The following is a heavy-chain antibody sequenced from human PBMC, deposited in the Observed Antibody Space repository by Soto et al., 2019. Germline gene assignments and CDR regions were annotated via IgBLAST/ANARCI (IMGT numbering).Heavy chain of an antibody. J-gene: IGHJ3*02. D-gene: IGHD5-18*01. CDR1: GYSFTSYW. CDR2: IYPGDSDT. V-gene: IGHV5-51*01. Sequence: PGESLKISCKGSGYSFTSYWIAWVRQVPGKGLELMGVIYPGDSDTRYSPSFQGQVTISADKSISTAYLQWSSLKASDTAMYYCARLVDTAMVGAFDIWGQGTMVTVSS. CDR3: ARLVDTAMVGAFDI.